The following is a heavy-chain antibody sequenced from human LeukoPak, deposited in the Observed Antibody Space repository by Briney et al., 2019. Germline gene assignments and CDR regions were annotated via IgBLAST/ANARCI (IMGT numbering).Heavy chain of an antibody. V-gene: IGHV3-53*04. Sequence: YADSVKGRFTISRHNSKNTLYLQMNSLRAEDTAVYYCASSPFYGSVFEAFDIWGQGTMVTVSS. J-gene: IGHJ3*02. CDR3: ASSPFYGSVFEAFDI. D-gene: IGHD3-10*01.